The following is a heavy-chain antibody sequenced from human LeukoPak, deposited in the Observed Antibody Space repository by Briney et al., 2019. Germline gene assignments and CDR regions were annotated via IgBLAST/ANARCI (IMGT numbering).Heavy chain of an antibody. CDR1: GVSISSDSYY. CDR3: ARGVESRRYSGSYFDY. J-gene: IGHJ4*02. V-gene: IGHV4-61*01. Sequence: PSETLSLTCTVPGVSISSDSYYWSWIRQPPGKGLEWIGYIYYSGSTNYNPSLKSRVTISVDTSKNQFSLKLSSVTAADTAVYYCARGVESRRYSGSYFDYWGQGTLVTVSS. D-gene: IGHD1-26*01. CDR2: IYYSGST.